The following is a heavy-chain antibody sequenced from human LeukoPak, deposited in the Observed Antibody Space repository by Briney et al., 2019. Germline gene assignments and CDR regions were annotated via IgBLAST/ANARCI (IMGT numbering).Heavy chain of an antibody. CDR3: ARRGLYGFDP. CDR1: GGSISSSSYY. CDR2: INHSGST. D-gene: IGHD2-8*01. Sequence: SETLSLTCTVPGGSISSSSYYWGWIRQPPGKGLEWIGEINHSGSTNYNPSLKSRVTISVDTSKNQFSLKLSSVTAADTAVYYCARRGLYGFDPWGQGTLVTVSS. V-gene: IGHV4-39*07. J-gene: IGHJ5*02.